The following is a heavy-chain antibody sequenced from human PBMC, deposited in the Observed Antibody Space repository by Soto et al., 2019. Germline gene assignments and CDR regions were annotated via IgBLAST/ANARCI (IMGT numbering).Heavy chain of an antibody. Sequence: QVQLVQSGAEVKKPGSSVKVSCKASGGTFSSYAISWVRQAPGQELEWMGGIIPIFGTANYAQKFQGRVPITAEEYTSEAYRGLSRLRSEDTAVYCCARFSELEGRWAGNYYYGMEVWGQGTTVIVSS. CDR2: IIPIFGTA. V-gene: IGHV1-69*01. D-gene: IGHD1-1*01. CDR3: ARFSELEGRWAGNYYYGMEV. CDR1: GGTFSSYA. J-gene: IGHJ6*02.